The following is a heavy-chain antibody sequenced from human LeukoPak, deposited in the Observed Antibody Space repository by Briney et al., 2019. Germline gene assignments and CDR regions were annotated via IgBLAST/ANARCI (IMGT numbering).Heavy chain of an antibody. Sequence: ASVKVSCKASGYTFTSYGISWVRQAPGQGLEWMGWISAYNGNTNYAQRFQGRVTMTTDTSTSTAYMELRSLRSDDTAVYYCARVIDSGYDTRGWFDSWGQGTLVTVSS. V-gene: IGHV1-18*01. CDR1: GYTFTSYG. D-gene: IGHD5-12*01. J-gene: IGHJ5*01. CDR2: ISAYNGNT. CDR3: ARVIDSGYDTRGWFDS.